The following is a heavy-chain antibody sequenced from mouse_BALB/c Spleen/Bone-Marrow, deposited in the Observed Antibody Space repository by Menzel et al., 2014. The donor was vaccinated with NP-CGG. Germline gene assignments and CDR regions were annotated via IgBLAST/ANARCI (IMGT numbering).Heavy chain of an antibody. CDR1: GFTFSSYT. V-gene: IGHV5-6-4*01. D-gene: IGHD2-3*01. CDR2: ISSGGSXT. J-gene: IGHJ4*01. Sequence: EVHLVESGGGLVKPGGSLKLSCAASGFTFSSYTMSWVRQTPGKRLEWVASISSGGSXTYYPDSVKGRFTISRDNAKSTLYLQMSSLKSEDSAMYYCTRDLYDGYYCYAMDYWGQGTSVTVSS. CDR3: TRDLYDGYYCYAMDY.